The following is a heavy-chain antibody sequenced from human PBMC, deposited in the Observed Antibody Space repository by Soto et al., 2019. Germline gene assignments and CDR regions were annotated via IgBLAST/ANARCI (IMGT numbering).Heavy chain of an antibody. CDR1: GFSLSARGVG. Sequence: QITLKESGPTLVKPTQTLTLTCTFSGFSLSARGVGVGWIRQPPGKALEWLAFIYWDDDKRFSPSPKSRLTITKDTSKNQVALTMTSMEPVDTGTYYCAHPTPHSRSRIDYWGQGTLVTVSS. D-gene: IGHD6-6*01. CDR2: IYWDDDK. J-gene: IGHJ4*02. V-gene: IGHV2-5*02. CDR3: AHPTPHSRSRIDY.